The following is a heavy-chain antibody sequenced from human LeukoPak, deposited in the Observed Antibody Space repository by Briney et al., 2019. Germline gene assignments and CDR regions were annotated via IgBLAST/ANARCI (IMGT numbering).Heavy chain of an antibody. Sequence: GGSLRLSCAASGFTFSSYSINWVRQAPGKGLEWVSSISSSSSYIYYADSVKGRFTISRDNAKNSLYLQMNSLRAEDTAVYYCARLNPVGAYFEYWGQGTLVTVSS. D-gene: IGHD1-26*01. V-gene: IGHV3-21*01. CDR3: ARLNPVGAYFEY. CDR1: GFTFSSYS. J-gene: IGHJ4*02. CDR2: ISSSSSYI.